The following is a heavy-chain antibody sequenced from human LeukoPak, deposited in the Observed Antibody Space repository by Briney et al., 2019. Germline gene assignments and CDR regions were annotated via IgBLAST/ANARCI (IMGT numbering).Heavy chain of an antibody. CDR3: ARSIAAAGIDY. J-gene: IGHJ4*02. V-gene: IGHV3-21*01. D-gene: IGHD6-13*01. Sequence: GGSLRLSCAAPGFTFSSYSMNWVRQAPGKGLEWVSCISSSSSYIYYADSVKGRFTISRDNAKNSLYLQMNSLRAEDTAVYYCARSIAAAGIDYWGQGTLVTVSS. CDR2: ISSSSSYI. CDR1: GFTFSSYS.